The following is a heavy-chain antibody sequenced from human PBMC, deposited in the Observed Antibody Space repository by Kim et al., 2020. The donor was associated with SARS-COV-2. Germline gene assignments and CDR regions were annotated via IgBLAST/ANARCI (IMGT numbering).Heavy chain of an antibody. D-gene: IGHD5-18*01. CDR2: ISSSGGST. Sequence: GGSLRLSCAASGFTFSSYAMSWVRQAPGKGLEWVSAISSSGGSTYYADSMKGRFTIARDNSKNTLYLQMNILRAEDTAVYYCAKDLDTAMVTSYSFDYWGQGTLVTVSS. V-gene: IGHV3-23*01. CDR3: AKDLDTAMVTSYSFDY. CDR1: GFTFSSYA. J-gene: IGHJ4*02.